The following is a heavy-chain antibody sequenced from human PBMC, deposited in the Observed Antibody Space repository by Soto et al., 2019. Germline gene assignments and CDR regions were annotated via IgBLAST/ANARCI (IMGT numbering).Heavy chain of an antibody. Sequence: EVQLVESGGGLAQPGGSLRLSCAASGFTVSSNYMSWVRQAPGKGLEWVSVIYSGGSTYYADSVKGRFTISRDSSKNTLYLQMNSLRAEDTAVYYCARDYLFPYSGLRSVDYWGQGTLVTVSS. V-gene: IGHV3-66*01. CDR1: GFTVSSNY. D-gene: IGHD5-12*01. J-gene: IGHJ4*02. CDR2: IYSGGST. CDR3: ARDYLFPYSGLRSVDY.